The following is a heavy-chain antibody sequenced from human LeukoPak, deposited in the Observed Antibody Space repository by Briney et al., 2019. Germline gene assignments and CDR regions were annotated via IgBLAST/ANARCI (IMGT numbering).Heavy chain of an antibody. V-gene: IGHV4-31*03. J-gene: IGHJ4*02. D-gene: IGHD1-26*01. CDR3: AREGSHSFFDY. Sequence: PSETLSLTCTVSGGSISSGGYYWSWIRQHPGKGLEWIGYIYYSGSTYYNPSLKSRVTISADTSKNQFSLKLSSVTAADTAVYYCAREGSHSFFDYWGQGTLVTVSS. CDR2: IYYSGST. CDR1: GGSISSGGYY.